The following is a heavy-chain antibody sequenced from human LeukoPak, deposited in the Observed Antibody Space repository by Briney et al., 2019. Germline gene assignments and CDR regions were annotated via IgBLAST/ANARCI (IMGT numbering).Heavy chain of an antibody. D-gene: IGHD2-15*01. CDR3: ARQDIVVVVAAPSEFDP. V-gene: IGHV4-39*01. Sequence: SETLSLTCTVSGGSISSSSYYWGWIRQPPGKGLEWIGSIYYSGSTYYNPSLKSRVTISVDTSKDQFSLKLSSVTAADTAVYYCARQDIVVVVAAPSEFDPWGQGTLVTVSS. J-gene: IGHJ5*02. CDR1: GGSISSSSYY. CDR2: IYYSGST.